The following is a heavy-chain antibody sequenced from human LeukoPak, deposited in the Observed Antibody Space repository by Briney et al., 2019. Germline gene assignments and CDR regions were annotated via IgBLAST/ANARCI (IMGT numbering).Heavy chain of an antibody. D-gene: IGHD3-10*01. V-gene: IGHV4-59*08. CDR1: GGSISSYH. Sequence: SETLSLTCTVSGGSISSYHWSWLRQPPGKGREWIGYIYYSGSTNYNPSLKSRVTISVDTSKNQFSLKLSSVTAADTAVYYCARLKYYYGSGSDYYYGMDVWGQGTTVTVSS. J-gene: IGHJ6*02. CDR2: IYYSGST. CDR3: ARLKYYYGSGSDYYYGMDV.